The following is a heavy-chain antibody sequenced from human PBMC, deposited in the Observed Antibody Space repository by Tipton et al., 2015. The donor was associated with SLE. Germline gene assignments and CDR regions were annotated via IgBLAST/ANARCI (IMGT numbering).Heavy chain of an antibody. CDR1: GASISSHY. CDR2: IYNNGNT. CDR3: ARAKRSSTTWGYWFDP. Sequence: LRLSCTVSGASISSHYWNWIRQPPGKGLEWIGNIYNNGNTNYNPSLKSRVTISVDTSGNQFFLKLSSVTAADTALYYCARAKRSSTTWGYWFDPWGQGTLATVSS. D-gene: IGHD2-2*01. V-gene: IGHV4-59*11. J-gene: IGHJ5*02.